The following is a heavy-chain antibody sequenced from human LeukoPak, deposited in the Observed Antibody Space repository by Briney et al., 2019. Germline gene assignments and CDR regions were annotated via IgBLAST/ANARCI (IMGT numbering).Heavy chain of an antibody. J-gene: IGHJ5*02. D-gene: IGHD3-22*01. CDR2: INHSGST. Sequence: SETLSLTCAVYGGSFSGYYWSWIRQPPGKGLEWIGEINHSGSTNYNPSLKSRVTISVDTSKNQFSLKLSSVTAADTAVYYCARIGGSRYYYDSSGYPWRWFDPWGQGTLVTVSS. CDR1: GGSFSGYY. CDR3: ARIGGSRYYYDSSGYPWRWFDP. V-gene: IGHV4-34*01.